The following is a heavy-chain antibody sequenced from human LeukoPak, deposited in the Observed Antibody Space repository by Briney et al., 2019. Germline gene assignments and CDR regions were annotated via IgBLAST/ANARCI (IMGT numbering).Heavy chain of an antibody. Sequence: GASVTDSCKASGYTFTGYYMHWVRQAPGQGLEWMGWINPNSGGTNYAQKFQGRVTMTRDTSISTAYMELSRLRSDDTAVYYCARHGYCSSTSCYRYYGMDVWGQGTTVTVSS. J-gene: IGHJ6*02. CDR2: INPNSGGT. CDR1: GYTFTGYY. D-gene: IGHD2-2*01. V-gene: IGHV1-2*02. CDR3: ARHGYCSSTSCYRYYGMDV.